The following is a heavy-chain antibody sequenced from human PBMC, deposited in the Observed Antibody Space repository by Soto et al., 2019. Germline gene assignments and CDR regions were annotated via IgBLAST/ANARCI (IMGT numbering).Heavy chain of an antibody. V-gene: IGHV4-34*01. CDR2: IDHSGSN. D-gene: IGHD4-17*01. Sequence: SETLSLTCAVYGGPFSNYYWSWIRQPPGKGLEWIGEIDHSGSNTCNPSLKSRLTLSIDTSNNQFSLKLSSVTAADTAVYYCARSTTVTLYAYYYLDYWGQGTLVTVSS. CDR1: GGPFSNYY. J-gene: IGHJ4*02. CDR3: ARSTTVTLYAYYYLDY.